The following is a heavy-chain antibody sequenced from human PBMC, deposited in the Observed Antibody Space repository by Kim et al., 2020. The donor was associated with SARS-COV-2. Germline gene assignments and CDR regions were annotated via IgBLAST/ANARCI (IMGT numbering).Heavy chain of an antibody. CDR1: GFTFSDYY. Sequence: GGSLRLSCAASGFTFSDYYMSWIRQAPGKGLEWVSYISSSGSTIYYADSVKGRFTISRDNAKNSLYLQMNSLRAEDTAVYYCARARGDIVLGVYAIAFFDYWGQGTLVTVSS. V-gene: IGHV3-11*01. J-gene: IGHJ4*02. CDR3: ARARGDIVLGVYAIAFFDY. D-gene: IGHD2-8*02. CDR2: ISSSGSTI.